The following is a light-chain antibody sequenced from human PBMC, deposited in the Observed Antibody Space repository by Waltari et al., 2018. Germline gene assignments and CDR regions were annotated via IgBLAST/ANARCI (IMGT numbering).Light chain of an antibody. CDR3: AAWDDSLNGYV. CDR2: YDD. CDR1: SSNIGNNA. J-gene: IGLJ1*01. V-gene: IGLV1-36*01. Sequence: QSVLTQPPSVSEAARQRVTISCSGSSSNIGNNAVNWYQQLPGKAPKLLIYYDDLVPSGVSDRFSGSKSGTSASLAISGLQSEDEADYYCAAWDDSLNGYVFGTGTKVTVL.